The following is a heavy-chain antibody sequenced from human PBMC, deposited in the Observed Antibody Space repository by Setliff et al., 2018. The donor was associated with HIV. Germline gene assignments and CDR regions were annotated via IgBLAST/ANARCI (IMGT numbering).Heavy chain of an antibody. CDR1: GFTFISYG. D-gene: IGHD5-18*01. CDR2: IRYDGSYR. J-gene: IGHJ3*02. CDR3: AKMHTAMDPDTFDI. V-gene: IGHV3-30*02. Sequence: GSLRLSCAASGFTFISYGMYWVRQAPGKGLEWVVFIRYDGSYRYYVDSVKGRFTISRDNPKNTMFLQMNSLRVEDTAIYYCAKMHTAMDPDTFDIWGQGTMVTVSS.